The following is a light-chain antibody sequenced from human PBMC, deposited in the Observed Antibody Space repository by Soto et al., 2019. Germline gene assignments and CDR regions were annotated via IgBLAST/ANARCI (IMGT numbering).Light chain of an antibody. V-gene: IGKV3-11*01. CDR2: DVS. J-gene: IGKJ3*01. CDR1: QSVSSY. CDR3: QQRSNWPRFT. Sequence: TQSPSSLSLSPGERATLSCRSSQSVSSYLAWYQQKPGQAPRLLIYDVSNRATGIPARFSGSGSGTDFTLTISSLEPEDFAVYYCQQRSNWPRFTFGPGTKVDI.